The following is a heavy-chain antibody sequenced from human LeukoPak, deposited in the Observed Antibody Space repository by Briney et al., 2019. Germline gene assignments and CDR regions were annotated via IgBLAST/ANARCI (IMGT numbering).Heavy chain of an antibody. Sequence: ASVKASCKASGYSFTGYYMHWVRPAPGQGLEWMGWINPNTGGTNYAQKFQGRVTMTRDTSITTAYMEQTWLGSDDTAVYYCARDRGRGYNYDSGDFDFWGQGTLVTVSS. CDR2: INPNTGGT. V-gene: IGHV1-2*02. J-gene: IGHJ4*02. CDR3: ARDRGRGYNYDSGDFDF. D-gene: IGHD3-22*01. CDR1: GYSFTGYY.